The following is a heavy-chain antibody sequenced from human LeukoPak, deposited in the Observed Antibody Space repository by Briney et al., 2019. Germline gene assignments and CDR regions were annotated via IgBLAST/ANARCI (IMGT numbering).Heavy chain of an antibody. CDR3: ASNYYDSSGYGGVGFYYGMDV. CDR1: GFTFSSYS. CDR2: ISSSSSTI. V-gene: IGHV3-48*01. Sequence: GSLRLSCAASGFTFSSYSMNWVRQAPGKGLEWVSYISSSSSTIYYADSVKGRFTISRDNAKNSLYLQMNSLRAEDTAVYYCASNYYDSSGYGGVGFYYGMDVWGQGTTVTVSS. J-gene: IGHJ6*02. D-gene: IGHD3-22*01.